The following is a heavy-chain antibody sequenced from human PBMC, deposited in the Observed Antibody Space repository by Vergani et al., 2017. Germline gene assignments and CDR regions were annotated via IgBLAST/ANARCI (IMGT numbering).Heavy chain of an antibody. J-gene: IGHJ3*02. Sequence: EVHLLESGGGLRQPGGSLKLSCAASGFTFSTYAMSWVRQVPGKGLEWVATIDNSGRSIYYTDSVKGRFTISRDISKNTLFLHMNSLRPEDTAVYYCAKVGRSEVAGTFGAFDIWGQGTMVTVSS. CDR2: IDNSGRSI. CDR3: AKVGRSEVAGTFGAFDI. CDR1: GFTFSTYA. V-gene: IGHV3-23*01. D-gene: IGHD6-19*01.